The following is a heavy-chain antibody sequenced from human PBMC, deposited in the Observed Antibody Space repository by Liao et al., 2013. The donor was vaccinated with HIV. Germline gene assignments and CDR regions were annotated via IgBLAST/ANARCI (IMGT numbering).Heavy chain of an antibody. D-gene: IGHD3-3*01. Sequence: QVQLQESGPGLVKPSQTLSLTCTVSGGSISSGSYYWGWIRQPPGKGLEWIGNIYYSGSTYYNPSLKSRVTISVDTSKNQFSLKLSSVTAADTAVYYCARSVHYDFWSGYPSVLLYYMDVWGKGTTVTVSS. J-gene: IGHJ6*03. CDR1: GGSISSGSYY. V-gene: IGHV4-39*07. CDR3: ARSVHYDFWSGYPSVLLYYMDV. CDR2: IYYSGST.